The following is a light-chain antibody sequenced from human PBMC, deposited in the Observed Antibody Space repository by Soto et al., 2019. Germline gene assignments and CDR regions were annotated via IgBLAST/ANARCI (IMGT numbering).Light chain of an antibody. J-gene: IGKJ2*01. CDR2: GAS. CDR1: QSVSGNY. Sequence: EIVLTQSPDTLSLSPGERATLSCRASQSVSGNYSAWYQQKPGQAPRLLIYGASSRATAIPDRFTGTGSGTDFTLTITRLEPEDFAVYYCQHYGSSPPMYTFGQGTKLEIK. V-gene: IGKV3-20*01. CDR3: QHYGSSPPMYT.